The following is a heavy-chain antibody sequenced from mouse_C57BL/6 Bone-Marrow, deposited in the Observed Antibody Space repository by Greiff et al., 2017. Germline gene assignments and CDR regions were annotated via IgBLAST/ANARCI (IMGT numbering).Heavy chain of an antibody. CDR2: IHPHSGST. CDR3: AKWGRIWLLPHCYFDV. J-gene: IGHJ1*03. V-gene: IGHV1-64*01. CDR1: GYTFTSYW. D-gene: IGHD2-3*01. Sequence: QVQLQQPGAELVKPGASVKLSCKASGYTFTSYWMHWVKQRPGQGLEWIGMIHPHSGSTNYNEKFKSKATLTVDKSSSTAYMQLSSLTSEDSAVYYCAKWGRIWLLPHCYFDVWGTGTTVTVSS.